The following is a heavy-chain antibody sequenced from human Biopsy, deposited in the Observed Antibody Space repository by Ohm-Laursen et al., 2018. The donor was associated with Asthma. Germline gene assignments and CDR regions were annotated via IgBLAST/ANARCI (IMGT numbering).Heavy chain of an antibody. CDR2: ISVYNGNT. Sequence: SVKVSCKTSGYTFNSAGITWVRQAPGQGLEWMGWISVYNGNTKVAQKLQGRVTMITDTSTSTAYMELRSLRSDDTAVYFCARAVDYSHYYGIDVWGKGTTVTVSP. J-gene: IGHJ6*04. CDR3: ARAVDYSHYYGIDV. D-gene: IGHD3-10*01. CDR1: GYTFNSAG. V-gene: IGHV1-18*01.